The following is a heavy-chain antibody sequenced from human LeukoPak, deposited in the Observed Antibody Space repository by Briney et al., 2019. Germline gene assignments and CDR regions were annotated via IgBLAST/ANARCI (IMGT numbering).Heavy chain of an antibody. J-gene: IGHJ6*02. CDR1: GFIVSSYY. V-gene: IGHV3-66*01. CDR2: IYSGGST. CDR3: ARSYSNHLFGMDV. D-gene: IGHD4-11*01. Sequence: GGSLRLSCVASGFIVSSYYMTWVRQAPGKGLEWVSVIYSGGSTYYPDSVKGRVAISRDNSKNTVFLQMSSVRAEDTSVYYCARSYSNHLFGMDVWGQGTTVTVTS.